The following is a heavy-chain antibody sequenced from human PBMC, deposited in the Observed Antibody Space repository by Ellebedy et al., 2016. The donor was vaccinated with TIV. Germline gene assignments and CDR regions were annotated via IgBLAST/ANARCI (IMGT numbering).Heavy chain of an antibody. Sequence: MPSETLSLTCAVYGGSFSGYYWSWIRQPPGKGLEWIGEINHSGSTNYNPSLKSRVTISVDTSKNQFSLKLSSVTAADTAVYYCARSYFWSGYHPFDYWGQGTLVTVSS. D-gene: IGHD3-3*01. CDR2: INHSGST. J-gene: IGHJ4*02. CDR3: ARSYFWSGYHPFDY. CDR1: GGSFSGYY. V-gene: IGHV4-34*01.